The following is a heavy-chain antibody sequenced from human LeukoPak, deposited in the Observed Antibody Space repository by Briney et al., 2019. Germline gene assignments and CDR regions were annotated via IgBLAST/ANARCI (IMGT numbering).Heavy chain of an antibody. CDR2: INHSGST. CDR1: GGSFSGYY. D-gene: IGHD3-22*01. CDR3: ARPDSSGYFGY. V-gene: IGHV4-34*01. Sequence: PSETLSLTCAVYGGSFSGYYWSWIRQPPGKGLEWIGEINHSGSTNYNPSLKSRVTISVDTSKNQFSLKLSSVTAADTAVYYCARPDSSGYFGYWGQGTLVTVSS. J-gene: IGHJ4*02.